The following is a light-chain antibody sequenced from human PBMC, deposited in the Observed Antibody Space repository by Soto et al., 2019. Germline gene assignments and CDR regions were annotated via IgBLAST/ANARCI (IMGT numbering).Light chain of an antibody. Sequence: QLVLTQSPSASASLGASVKLTCTLTSGHSSYTIAWHQQQPEKGPRYLMTLNSDGSHSKGDGIPDRFSGSSSGAERYLSISSLQSEDEADYYCQTWGTGIEVFGGRTQLTVL. CDR3: QTWGTGIEV. J-gene: IGLJ7*01. CDR1: SGHSSYT. CDR2: LNSDGSH. V-gene: IGLV4-69*01.